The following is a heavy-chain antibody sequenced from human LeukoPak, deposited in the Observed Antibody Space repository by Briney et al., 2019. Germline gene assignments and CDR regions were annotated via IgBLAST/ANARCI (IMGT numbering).Heavy chain of an antibody. J-gene: IGHJ4*02. Sequence: SQTLSLTCTVSGGSISSGSYYWCWIQQPAGKGLEWIGRIYTSGSTNYNPSLKSRVTISVDTSKNQFSLKLSSVTAADTAVHYCARVTTGGYYNCWGQGTLVTVSS. CDR2: IYTSGST. V-gene: IGHV4-61*02. CDR1: GGSISSGSYY. D-gene: IGHD3-22*01. CDR3: ARVTTGGYYNC.